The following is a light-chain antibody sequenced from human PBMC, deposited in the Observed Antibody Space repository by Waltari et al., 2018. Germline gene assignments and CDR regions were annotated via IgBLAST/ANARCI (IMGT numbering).Light chain of an antibody. CDR1: QSVYSY. CDR2: DVF. CDR3: QQRRSWPLT. V-gene: IGKV3-11*01. Sequence: EIVLTQSPATLSLSPGDRATLSCRASQSVYSYLGWYQQKPGQDPRLLIYDVFNRATGIPARFSGSGSGTDFTLTISSLEPEDFAVYYCQQRRSWPLTFGGGTKVEIK. J-gene: IGKJ4*01.